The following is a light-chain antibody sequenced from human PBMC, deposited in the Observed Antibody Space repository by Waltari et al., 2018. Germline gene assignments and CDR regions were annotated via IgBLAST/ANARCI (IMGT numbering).Light chain of an antibody. CDR3: QQYYTTPLT. Sequence: DIVMTQSPDSLAVSLGERATINCKSSQSVLYRSNNKTYLAWYQQTPGQPPKLLIYWASTRESGVPDRFSGSGSGTDFTLTISSLQAEDVAVYYCQQYYTTPLTFGGGTKVEIK. J-gene: IGKJ4*01. V-gene: IGKV4-1*01. CDR2: WAS. CDR1: QSVLYRSNNKTY.